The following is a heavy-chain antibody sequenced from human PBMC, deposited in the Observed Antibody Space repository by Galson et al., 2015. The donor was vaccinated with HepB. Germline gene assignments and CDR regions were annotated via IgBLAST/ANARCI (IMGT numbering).Heavy chain of an antibody. Sequence: SLRLSCAASGFTFSSYSMNWVRQAPGKGLEWVSSISSSSSYIYYADSVKGRFTISRDNAKNSLYLQMNSLRAEDTAVYYCARADRHYDFWSGPTGYPYYYYYYGMDVWGQGTTVTVSS. D-gene: IGHD3-3*01. J-gene: IGHJ6*02. V-gene: IGHV3-21*01. CDR2: ISSSSSYI. CDR1: GFTFSSYS. CDR3: ARADRHYDFWSGPTGYPYYYYYYGMDV.